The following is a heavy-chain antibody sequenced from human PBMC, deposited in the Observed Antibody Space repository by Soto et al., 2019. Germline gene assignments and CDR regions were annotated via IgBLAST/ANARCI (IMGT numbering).Heavy chain of an antibody. CDR2: ISPYNGNT. J-gene: IGHJ5*02. V-gene: IGHV1-18*01. D-gene: IGHD3-3*01. CDR3: ARDEGDHVFRSGANGFDP. Sequence: GASVKVSCKASGYTFTSYGISWVRQAPGQGLEWMGWISPYNGNTNYAQKLQGRVTVTTDTSTSTAYMELRSLTSDDTAVYYCARDEGDHVFRSGANGFDPRGQGTLVTVSS. CDR1: GYTFTSYG.